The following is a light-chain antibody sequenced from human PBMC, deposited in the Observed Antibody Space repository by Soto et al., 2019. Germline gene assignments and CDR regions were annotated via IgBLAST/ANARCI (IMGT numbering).Light chain of an antibody. Sequence: DIQMTQSPSSLFASVGDRVTITCQATQDINIYLNWYQQKPGKAPTLLIYAASNLQSGVPSRFSGSGSGTEFTLTISSLQPDDFATYYCQQYNSYWTFGQGTKVDIK. CDR1: QDINIY. CDR3: QQYNSYWT. V-gene: IGKV1-16*01. CDR2: AAS. J-gene: IGKJ1*01.